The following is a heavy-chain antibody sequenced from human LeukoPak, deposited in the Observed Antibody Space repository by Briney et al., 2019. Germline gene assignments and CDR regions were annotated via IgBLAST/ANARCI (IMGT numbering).Heavy chain of an antibody. V-gene: IGHV1-69*05. CDR1: GYTFTSYG. CDR2: IIPIFGTA. J-gene: IGHJ3*02. Sequence: SVKVSCKASGYTFTSYGISWVRQAPGQGLEWMGGIIPIFGTANYAQKFQGRVTITTDESTSTAYMELSSLRSEDTAVYYCAREGPGGAFDIWGQGTMVTVSS. CDR3: AREGPGGAFDI. D-gene: IGHD3-16*01.